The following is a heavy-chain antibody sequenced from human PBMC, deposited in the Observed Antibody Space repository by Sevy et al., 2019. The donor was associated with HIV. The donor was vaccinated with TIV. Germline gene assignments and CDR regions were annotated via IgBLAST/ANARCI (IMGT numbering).Heavy chain of an antibody. CDR2: ISSGSSYI. J-gene: IGHJ4*02. V-gene: IGHV3-21*01. CDR1: GFTFSYYN. D-gene: IGHD3-10*01. Sequence: GGSLRLSCAASGFTFSYYNMNWVRQAPGKGLEWVSSISSGSSYIFYVDPVKGRFTISRDNAKDSLFLQMNSLRAEDTAVYYCARNLDYYASGPPDSWGRGTLVTVSS. CDR3: ARNLDYYASGPPDS.